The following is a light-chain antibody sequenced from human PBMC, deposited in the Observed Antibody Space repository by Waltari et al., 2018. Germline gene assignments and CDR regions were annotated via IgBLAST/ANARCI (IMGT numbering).Light chain of an antibody. V-gene: IGLV2-23*01. CDR2: EAT. J-gene: IGLJ1*01. CDR1: STDLVSYNL. CDR3: CSYTGSSTSYG. Sequence: QSALSQPASVSGSPGQSLTITCTGASTDLVSYNLVAWYQHHPNRAPKLIIYEATKRPSGISHRFSGPKSGATASLRISGLQADGEADYYCCSYTGSSTSYGCGGGTKVTVL.